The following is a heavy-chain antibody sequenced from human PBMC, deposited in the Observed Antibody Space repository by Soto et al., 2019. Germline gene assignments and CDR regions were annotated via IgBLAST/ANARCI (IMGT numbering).Heavy chain of an antibody. V-gene: IGHV4-28*01. D-gene: IGHD1-26*01. Sequence: QVQLQESGPGLVKPSDTLSLTCAVSGYSISSSNWWGWMRQPPGKGLEWIGYIYYSGTTYYNPSLKSRVTMSVDTSKNQFYLKLTSVTAVDTAVYYCARREIQGPIDYCGQGTLVTVSS. CDR2: IYYSGTT. CDR3: ARREIQGPIDY. J-gene: IGHJ4*02. CDR1: GYSISSSNW.